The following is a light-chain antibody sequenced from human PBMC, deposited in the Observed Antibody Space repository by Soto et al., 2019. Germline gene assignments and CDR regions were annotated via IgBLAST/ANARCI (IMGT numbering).Light chain of an antibody. CDR2: RAS. V-gene: IGKV3-20*01. J-gene: IGKJ2*01. Sequence: IVLTQSPGTLSMSPGERATLSCRASESVSSTYLAWYQQKLGQAPRLLIYRASTRATGIPDRFSGSGSGRDFTLTISRREPEDFAVYYCQQYGSSPPYTFGQGTKLEIK. CDR1: ESVSSTY. CDR3: QQYGSSPPYT.